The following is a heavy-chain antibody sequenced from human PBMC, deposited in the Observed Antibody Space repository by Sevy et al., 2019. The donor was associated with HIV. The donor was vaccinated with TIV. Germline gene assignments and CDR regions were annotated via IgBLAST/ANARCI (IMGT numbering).Heavy chain of an antibody. CDR3: ARDGIRRDYWHGLDV. Sequence: SETLSLTCTVSGDSINNGNHWWSWVRQPAGKGLEWIGRIYRSGRSIMYNPSLERRVTISVDTSKNQFPLKVTSVIAADTAIYYCARDGIRRDYWHGLDVWGQGTTVTVSS. D-gene: IGHD2-8*02. J-gene: IGHJ6*02. V-gene: IGHV4-61*02. CDR1: GDSINNGNHW. CDR2: IYRSGRS.